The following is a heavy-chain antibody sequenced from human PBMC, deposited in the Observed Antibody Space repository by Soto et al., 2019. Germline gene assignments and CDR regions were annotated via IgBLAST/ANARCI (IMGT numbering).Heavy chain of an antibody. CDR1: GYTFTSYY. CDR3: ARGDYYYDSSGYPTAPPPVDP. CDR2: INPSGGST. D-gene: IGHD3-22*01. V-gene: IGHV1-46*01. J-gene: IGHJ5*02. Sequence: GASVKVSCKASGYTFTSYYMHWVRQAPGQGLEWMGIINPSGGSTSYAQKFQGRVTMTRDTSTSTVYMELSSLRPEDTAVYYCARGDYYYDSSGYPTAPPPVDPWGQGTLVTVSS.